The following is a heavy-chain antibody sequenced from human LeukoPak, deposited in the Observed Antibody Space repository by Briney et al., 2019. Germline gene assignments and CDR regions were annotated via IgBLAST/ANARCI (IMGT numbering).Heavy chain of an antibody. D-gene: IGHD6-13*01. Sequence: PGGSLRLSCAASGFTFSSFAMNWVRQAPGKGLEWVSAISGSGGGTYYADSVKGRFTISRDNSKNTLYLQMNSLRAEDTALYYCAKIRTGSSWYVFDYWGQGTLVTVSS. CDR3: AKIRTGSSWYVFDY. V-gene: IGHV3-23*01. CDR2: ISGSGGGT. CDR1: GFTFSSFA. J-gene: IGHJ4*02.